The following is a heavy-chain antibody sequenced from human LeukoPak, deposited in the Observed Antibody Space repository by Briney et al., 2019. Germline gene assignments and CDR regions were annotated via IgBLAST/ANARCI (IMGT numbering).Heavy chain of an antibody. CDR1: GGSISSYY. V-gene: IGHV4-59*08. J-gene: IGHJ6*02. CDR2: IYYSGST. D-gene: IGHD2-21*02. CDR3: ARHMSVVVTANPTGGIVYYYYGMDV. Sequence: SETLSLTCTVSGGSISSYYWSWIRQPPGKGLEWIGYIYYSGSTNYNPSLKSRVTISVDTSKNQFSLKLSSVTAADTAVYYCARHMSVVVTANPTGGIVYYYYGMDVWGQGTTVTVSS.